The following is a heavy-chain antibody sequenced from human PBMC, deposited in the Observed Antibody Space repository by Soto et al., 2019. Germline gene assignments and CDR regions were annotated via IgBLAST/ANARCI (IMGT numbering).Heavy chain of an antibody. V-gene: IGHV3-23*01. CDR3: AKTLYYYDSSGYYSYYFDY. Sequence: GGSLRLSCAASGFTFSSYAMTWVRQAPGKGLEWVSGISGSGGSTYYADSVKGRFTISRDNSKNTLYLQMNSLRAEDMAVFYCAKTLYYYDSSGYYSYYFDYWGQGTLVTVSS. D-gene: IGHD3-22*01. J-gene: IGHJ4*02. CDR2: ISGSGGST. CDR1: GFTFSSYA.